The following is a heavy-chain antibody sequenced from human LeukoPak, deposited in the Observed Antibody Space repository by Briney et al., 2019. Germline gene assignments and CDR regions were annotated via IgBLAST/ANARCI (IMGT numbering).Heavy chain of an antibody. D-gene: IGHD2-15*01. V-gene: IGHV4-31*03. CDR3: AKEGRDSGGYNGWFEP. Sequence: SETLSLTCTVSGASITSGAYCWSWIRQHPGKGLEWIGYVCHDGGTSYNPSLKGRVTVTIDTSKNQFSRKLNSVTAADTAVFFCAKEGRDSGGYNGWFEPWGQGTLVTVSS. J-gene: IGHJ5*02. CDR1: GASITSGAYC. CDR2: VCHDGGT.